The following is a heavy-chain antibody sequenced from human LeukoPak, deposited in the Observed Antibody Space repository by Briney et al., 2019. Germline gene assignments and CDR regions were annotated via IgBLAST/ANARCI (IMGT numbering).Heavy chain of an antibody. CDR2: INPSAGST. CDR1: GYTLINYY. J-gene: IGHJ4*02. D-gene: IGHD7-27*01. V-gene: IGHV1-46*03. CDR3: ARTHSWGDKGYFDF. Sequence: ASVKVSCKASGYTLINYYMQWVRQAPGQGLEWMGIINPSAGSTSYAQKFQGRVSITRDTSTSTVYMQLSSLRSEDTAIYYCARTHSWGDKGYFDFWGQGTLVTVSS.